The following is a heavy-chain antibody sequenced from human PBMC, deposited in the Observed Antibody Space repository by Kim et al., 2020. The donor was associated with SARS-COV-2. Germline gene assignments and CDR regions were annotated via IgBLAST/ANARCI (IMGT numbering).Heavy chain of an antibody. D-gene: IGHD2-2*01. V-gene: IGHV1-24*01. CDR2: FDPEDVET. Sequence: ASVKVSCKVSGYTLAELPIHWVRQAPGKGLEWMGGFDPEDVETVYAQKFQGRVTMTEDTSTDTAYMELTSLRSDDTAVYYCATGHQLLINWFDPCGQGTLVTVSS. CDR3: ATGHQLLINWFDP. CDR1: GYTLAELP. J-gene: IGHJ5*02.